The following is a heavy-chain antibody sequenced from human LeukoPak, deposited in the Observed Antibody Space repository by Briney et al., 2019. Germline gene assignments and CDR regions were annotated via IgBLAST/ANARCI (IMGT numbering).Heavy chain of an antibody. D-gene: IGHD1-26*01. CDR3: ARVIPQKWELPGKWFDP. CDR2: LNPQTGDT. Sequence: ASVKVSCKASGYAFSAYYMHWVRQAPGQGLEWMGWLNPQTGDTHFAQKFQGRVTFTRDTSISTAYMAMGRLRSDDTAVYYCARVIPQKWELPGKWFDPWGQGTLVTVSS. CDR1: GYAFSAYY. J-gene: IGHJ5*02. V-gene: IGHV1-2*02.